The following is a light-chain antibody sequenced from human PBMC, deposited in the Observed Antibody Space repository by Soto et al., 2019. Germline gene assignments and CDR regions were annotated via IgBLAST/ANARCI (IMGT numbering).Light chain of an antibody. V-gene: IGKV1D-16*01. CDR1: HNVDNW. Sequence: DIEMTQSPSSLFASVGDRVTITCRASHNVDNWVAWYQQKPEKAPKSLIYAASSLHSGVPLRFSGSGSGVLFTLTISNLQPEDFATYYCQQYVSYPRTFGQGTKVEIK. J-gene: IGKJ1*01. CDR3: QQYVSYPRT. CDR2: AAS.